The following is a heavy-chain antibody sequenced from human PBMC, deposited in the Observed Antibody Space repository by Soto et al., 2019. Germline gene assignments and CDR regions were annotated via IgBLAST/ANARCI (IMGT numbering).Heavy chain of an antibody. CDR3: ARGDYLYYFDY. V-gene: IGHV3-30-3*01. D-gene: IGHD4-17*01. J-gene: IGHJ4*02. Sequence: QVQLVESGGGVVQPGRSLRLSCAASGFTFSSYAMHWVRQAPGKGLEWVAVISYDGSNKYYADSVKGRFTISRDNSKNTLYLQMNSLRAEDTAVYYCARGDYLYYFDYGGQGTLVTVSS. CDR1: GFTFSSYA. CDR2: ISYDGSNK.